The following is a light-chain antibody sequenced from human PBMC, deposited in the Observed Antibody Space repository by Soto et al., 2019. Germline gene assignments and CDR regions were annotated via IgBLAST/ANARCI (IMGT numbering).Light chain of an antibody. J-gene: IGLJ1*01. CDR3: SSYTSTSIV. Sequence: QSALTQPASVSGSPGQSITISCTGTSSDVGGYNYVSWYQRRPGKAPKLMIYDVSNRPSGVSNRFSGSKSGNTASLTISGLQAEDEADYHCSSYTSTSIVFGTGTKLTVL. CDR1: SSDVGGYNY. V-gene: IGLV2-14*01. CDR2: DVS.